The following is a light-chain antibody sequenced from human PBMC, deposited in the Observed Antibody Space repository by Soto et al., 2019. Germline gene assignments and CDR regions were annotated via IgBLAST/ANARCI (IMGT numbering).Light chain of an antibody. CDR1: QSVSSY. Sequence: EIVLTQSPATLSLSPGERATLSCRASQSVSSYLAWYQQKPGQAPRLLIYDASNRATGIPARFSGSGSGTDFPLTISSLEPEDFAVYYCQQRSNWPPGGTFGPGTKVDIK. CDR3: QQRSNWPPGGT. V-gene: IGKV3-11*01. CDR2: DAS. J-gene: IGKJ3*01.